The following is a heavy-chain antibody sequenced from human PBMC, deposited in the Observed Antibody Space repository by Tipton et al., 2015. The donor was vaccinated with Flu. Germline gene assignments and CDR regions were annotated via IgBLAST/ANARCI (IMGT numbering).Heavy chain of an antibody. J-gene: IGHJ6*02. Sequence: TLSLTCTVSDDSITFYYWSWVRQLPGKGLEWIGYIYSSGSTNYNPSLRGRVTISVDTSKNQLSLRLSSVTAADTAVYYFARARAPYYYYAMDVWGQGTTVTVSS. CDR3: ARARAPYYYYAMDV. CDR2: IYSSGST. D-gene: IGHD3-10*01. V-gene: IGHV4-59*07. CDR1: DDSITFYY.